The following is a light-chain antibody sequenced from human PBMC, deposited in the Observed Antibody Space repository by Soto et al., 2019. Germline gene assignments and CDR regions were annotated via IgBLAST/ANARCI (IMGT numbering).Light chain of an antibody. Sequence: DIQMTQSPSSLSASIGDTITISCRASQNIERYLNWYQKKEGRAPQLLMFAAANLESGVPSRFRGIGSGTDFTLTISSLQPEDVATYYCQQTHSTIHSFGQGTKVDIK. J-gene: IGKJ2*01. CDR3: QQTHSTIHS. CDR1: QNIERY. V-gene: IGKV1-39*01. CDR2: AAA.